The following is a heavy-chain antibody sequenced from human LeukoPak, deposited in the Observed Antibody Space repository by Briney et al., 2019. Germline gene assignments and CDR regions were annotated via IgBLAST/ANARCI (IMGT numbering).Heavy chain of an antibody. CDR1: GFSFSDAW. J-gene: IGHJ1*01. Sequence: GGSLRLSCAASGFSFSDAWMNWVRQAPGKGLEWVSAISNTGGSTYYADSVKGRFTISRDKSKNTLSLQMNSLRAEDTAVYYCAQQVGYCSSGSCYFTYWGQGTLVTVSS. CDR2: ISNTGGST. V-gene: IGHV3-23*01. CDR3: AQQVGYCSSGSCYFTY. D-gene: IGHD2-15*01.